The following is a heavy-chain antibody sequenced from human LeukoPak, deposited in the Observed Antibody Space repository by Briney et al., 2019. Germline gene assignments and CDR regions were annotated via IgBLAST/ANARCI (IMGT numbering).Heavy chain of an antibody. J-gene: IGHJ4*02. CDR3: AREEYGDYGFDY. CDR1: GFTFSSYS. D-gene: IGHD4-17*01. CDR2: ISSSRSYI. Sequence: PGGSLRLSCAASGFTFSSYSMNWVRQAPGKGLEWVSSISSSRSYIYYADSVKGRFTISRDNAKNSLYLQMNSLRAEDTAVYYCAREEYGDYGFDYWGQGTLVTVSS. V-gene: IGHV3-21*01.